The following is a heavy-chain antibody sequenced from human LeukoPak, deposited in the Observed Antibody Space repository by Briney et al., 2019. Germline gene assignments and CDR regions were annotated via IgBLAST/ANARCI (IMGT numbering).Heavy chain of an antibody. CDR3: ARSGSLGVYFDY. CDR2: INHSGST. Sequence: SETLSLTCTVSGGSISSYYWSWIRQPPGKGLEWIGEINHSGSTNYNPSLKSRVTISVDTSKNQFSLKLSSVTAADTAVYYCARSGSLGVYFDYWGQGTLVTVSS. V-gene: IGHV4-34*01. CDR1: GGSISSYY. J-gene: IGHJ4*02. D-gene: IGHD3-16*01.